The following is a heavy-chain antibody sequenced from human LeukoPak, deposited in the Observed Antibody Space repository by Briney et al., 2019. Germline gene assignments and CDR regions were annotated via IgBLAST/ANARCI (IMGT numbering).Heavy chain of an antibody. CDR3: ARAGSGWSFDY. J-gene: IGHJ4*02. Sequence: SETLSLTCTVSGGSVSTYYWSWIRQPPGKELEWIGYVSHSGNTNCNPSLKSRLTMSLDTSTNHFSLRLSSVNAADTAVYYCARAGSGWSFDYWGQGSLVTVSS. V-gene: IGHV4-59*02. D-gene: IGHD6-19*01. CDR1: GGSVSTYY. CDR2: VSHSGNT.